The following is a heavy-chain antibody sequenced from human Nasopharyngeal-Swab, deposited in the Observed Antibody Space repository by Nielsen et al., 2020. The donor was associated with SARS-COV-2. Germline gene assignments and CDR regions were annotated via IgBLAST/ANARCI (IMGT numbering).Heavy chain of an antibody. D-gene: IGHD6-19*01. J-gene: IGHJ4*02. Sequence: GGSLRLSCAASGFTFSSYGMHWVRQAPGKGLEWVAVIWYDGSNKYYADSVKGRFTISRDNSKNTLYLQMNSLRAEDTAVYYCARDLGVAGTLRELVDYWGQGTLVTVSS. CDR1: GFTFSSYG. CDR2: IWYDGSNK. V-gene: IGHV3-33*01. CDR3: ARDLGVAGTLRELVDY.